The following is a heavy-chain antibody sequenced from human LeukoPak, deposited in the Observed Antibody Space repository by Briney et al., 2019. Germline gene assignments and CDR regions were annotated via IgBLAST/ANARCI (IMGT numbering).Heavy chain of an antibody. CDR1: GYTFTSHF. Sequence: ASVKVSCKASGYTFTSHFMHWVRQAPGQGLEWMGIINPRGGSTSHTQKFQGRVTMTRDTSTSTVYMELSRLRSDDTALYYCARVGSSYGYSGYFDYWGQGTLVTVSS. D-gene: IGHD5-24*01. CDR3: ARVGSSYGYSGYFDY. V-gene: IGHV1-46*01. CDR2: INPRGGST. J-gene: IGHJ4*02.